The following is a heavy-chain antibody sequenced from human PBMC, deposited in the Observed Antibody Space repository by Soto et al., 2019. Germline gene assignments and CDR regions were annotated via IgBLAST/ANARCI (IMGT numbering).Heavy chain of an antibody. D-gene: IGHD3-10*01. V-gene: IGHV4-39*07. J-gene: IGHJ4*02. CDR1: YGSISVSNVF. CDR3: ARGTMVRGDPYFDY. Sequence: RTSETLSLTCTVSYGSISVSNVFWGWVRQPPGKGLEWIGNIDYSGTAYFNPSLGTRVTISVDRSKNQFSLRLSSVTAADTAVYYCARGTMVRGDPYFDYWGQGTLVTAPQ. CDR2: IDYSGTA.